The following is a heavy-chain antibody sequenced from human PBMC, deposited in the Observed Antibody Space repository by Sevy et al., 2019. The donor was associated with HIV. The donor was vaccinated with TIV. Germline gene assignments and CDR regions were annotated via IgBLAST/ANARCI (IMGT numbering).Heavy chain of an antibody. V-gene: IGHV3-30*04. CDR2: ISYDGSNK. J-gene: IGHJ4*02. CDR3: ASETSVGEYYYDSSGYNLRNTIGLGRFVN. Sequence: GGSLRLSCAASGFTFSSYAMHWVRQAPGKGLEWVAVISYDGSNKYYADSVKGRFTISRDNSKNTLYLQMNSLRAEDXAVYYCASETSVGEYYYDSSGYNLRNTIGLGRFVNWGQGTLVTVSS. CDR1: GFTFSSYA. D-gene: IGHD3-22*01.